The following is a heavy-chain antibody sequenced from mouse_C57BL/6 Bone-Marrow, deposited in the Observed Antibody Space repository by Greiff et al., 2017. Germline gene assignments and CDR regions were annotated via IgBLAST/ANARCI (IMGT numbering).Heavy chain of an antibody. J-gene: IGHJ1*03. D-gene: IGHD1-1*01. Sequence: VQLQQSGAELVRPGASVKLSCKASGYTFTDSYINWVKQRPGQGLEWIARIYPGSGNTDYNEKFKGKATLTAEKSSSTAYMQLSSLTSEDSAGYFCASTVVDWYFAVWGTGTTVTGSS. CDR1: GYTFTDSY. CDR2: IYPGSGNT. V-gene: IGHV1-76*01. CDR3: ASTVVDWYFAV.